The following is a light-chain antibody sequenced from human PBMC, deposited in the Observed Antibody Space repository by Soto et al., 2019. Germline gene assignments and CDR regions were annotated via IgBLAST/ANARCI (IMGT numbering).Light chain of an antibody. CDR3: QQYSSSPRLT. J-gene: IGKJ5*01. V-gene: IGKV3-20*01. CDR2: GAS. Sequence: EIVMTQSPGTLSLSPGERATLSCRASQSVSSSYLAWYQQKPGQAPRVLIYGASSRATGIPDRFSGGGSGTDFTLTISRLEPEDFAVYYCQQYSSSPRLTFGQGTRLEN. CDR1: QSVSSSY.